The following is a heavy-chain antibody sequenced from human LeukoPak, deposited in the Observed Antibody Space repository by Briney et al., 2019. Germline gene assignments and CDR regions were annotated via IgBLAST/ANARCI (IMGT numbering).Heavy chain of an antibody. J-gene: IGHJ5*02. V-gene: IGHV4-59*01. CDR1: GGSISSYY. Sequence: SETLSLTCTVSGGSISSYYWSWIRQPPGKGPEWIGYIYYSGSTNYNPSLKSRVTISVDTSKNQFSLKLSSVTAADTAVYYCAREIQLSLGWFDPWGQGTLVTVSS. CDR3: AREIQLSLGWFDP. CDR2: IYYSGST. D-gene: IGHD5-18*01.